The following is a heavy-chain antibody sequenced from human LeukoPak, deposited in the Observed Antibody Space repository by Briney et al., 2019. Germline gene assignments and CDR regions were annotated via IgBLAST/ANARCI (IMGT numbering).Heavy chain of an antibody. D-gene: IGHD2-2*01. CDR3: ATDPGEIVPAAKGPRGDYCYGMDV. Sequence: ASVKVSCKASGYTFTSHDINWVRQATGQGLEWMGWMNPNSGNTGYAQKFQGRVTMTEDTSTDTAYMELNSLRSDDTAVYYCATDPGEIVPAAKGPRGDYCYGMDVWGQGTTVTVSS. V-gene: IGHV1-8*01. CDR1: GYTFTSHD. J-gene: IGHJ6*02. CDR2: MNPNSGNT.